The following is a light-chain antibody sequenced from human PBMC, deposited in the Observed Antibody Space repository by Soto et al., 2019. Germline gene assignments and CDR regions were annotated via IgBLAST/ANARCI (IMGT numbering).Light chain of an antibody. CDR1: QSVSSSY. CDR2: GAS. CDR3: QQYGSSPLIT. V-gene: IGKV3-20*01. Sequence: EIVLTQSPGTLSLSPGEGATLSCRASQSVSSSYLAWYQQKPGQAPRLLIYGASSRATGIPDRFGGSGSGTDFTLTISRLEPEDFAVYYCQQYGSSPLITFGQGTRLEIK. J-gene: IGKJ5*01.